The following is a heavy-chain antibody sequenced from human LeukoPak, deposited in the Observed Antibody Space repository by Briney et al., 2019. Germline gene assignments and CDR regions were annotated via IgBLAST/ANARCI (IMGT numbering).Heavy chain of an antibody. J-gene: IGHJ4*02. CDR3: ARRIRGAPTDH. Sequence: EASVKVSCKASGYTFTSYDINWVRQATGQGLEWMGWMNPNSGNTGYAQKFQGRVTMTRNTSISTAYMELNNLTSEDTAVYYCARRIRGAPTDHWGQGTLVTVSS. CDR1: GYTFTSYD. CDR2: MNPNSGNT. V-gene: IGHV1-8*01. D-gene: IGHD3-10*01.